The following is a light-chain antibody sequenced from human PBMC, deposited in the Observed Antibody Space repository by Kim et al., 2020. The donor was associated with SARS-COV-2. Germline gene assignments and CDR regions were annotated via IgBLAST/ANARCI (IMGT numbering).Light chain of an antibody. CDR1: NNNVGHQG. CDR2: RND. V-gene: IGLV10-54*01. CDR3: SAWDSSLSAWV. J-gene: IGLJ3*02. Sequence: QAGPTQPPSVSKGLGQTATLTCSGNNNNVGHQGAAWLRQHQGHPPKLLSFRNDNRPSGISERLSASRSGNTASLTITALQPEDEADYYCSAWDSSLSAWVFGGGTQLTVL.